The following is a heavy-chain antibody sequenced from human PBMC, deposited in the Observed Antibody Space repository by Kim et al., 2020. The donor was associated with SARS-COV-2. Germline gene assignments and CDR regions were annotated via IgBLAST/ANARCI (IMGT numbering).Heavy chain of an antibody. CDR1: GFSFSAHW. J-gene: IGHJ4*01. CDR2: IKGDGSEE. CDR3: AGDWGWAADD. D-gene: IGHD3-16*01. Sequence: GGYLRLSCVASGFSFSAHWMRWARQAPGKGLEWVANIKGDGSEEYLVDSVRGRFTVSRDNIKNSVYLQMNSLRAEDTAVYYCAGDWGWAADDWGHGTLITVSS. V-gene: IGHV3-7*01.